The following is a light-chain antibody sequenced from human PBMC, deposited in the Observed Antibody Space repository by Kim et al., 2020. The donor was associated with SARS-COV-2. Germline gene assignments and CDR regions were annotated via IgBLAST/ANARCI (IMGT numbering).Light chain of an antibody. CDR3: QQYHTHST. CDR1: QNVNIW. J-gene: IGKJ1*01. CDR2: KTS. Sequence: ACVGDTVTITCRASQNVNIWLAWYQQKPGQVPKLLIHKTSGLQRGVPSRFSGGGSGTDFTLTISSLQPDDFATYYCQQYHTHSTFGQGTKVDIK. V-gene: IGKV1-5*03.